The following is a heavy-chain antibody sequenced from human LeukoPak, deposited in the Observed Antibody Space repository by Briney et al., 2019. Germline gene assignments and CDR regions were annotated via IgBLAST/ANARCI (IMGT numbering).Heavy chain of an antibody. Sequence: GGSLRLSCAASGVTFSNHGMSWVRQAPGKGLEWVSTISGSGYNTYYADSVMGRFTISRDNSKNTMYLQMNSLRAEDTAVYYCAKGAEEGVVITSVYYYYMDVWGKGTTVTISS. CDR2: ISGSGYNT. CDR3: AKGAEEGVVITSVYYYYMDV. J-gene: IGHJ6*03. V-gene: IGHV3-23*01. D-gene: IGHD3-22*01. CDR1: GVTFSNHG.